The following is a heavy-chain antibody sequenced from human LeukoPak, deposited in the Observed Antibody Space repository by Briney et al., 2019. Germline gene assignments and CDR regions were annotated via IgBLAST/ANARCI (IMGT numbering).Heavy chain of an antibody. CDR3: ARASGGGVLFDY. J-gene: IGHJ4*02. CDR1: GGSISSYY. V-gene: IGHV4-59*12. CDR2: IYYSGSI. Sequence: SETLSLTCTVSGGSISSYYWSWIRQPPGKGLEWIGYIYYSGSINYNPSLKSRVTISVDTSKNQFSLKLTSVTAADTAVYYCARASGGGVLFDYWGQGTLVTVSS. D-gene: IGHD2-21*01.